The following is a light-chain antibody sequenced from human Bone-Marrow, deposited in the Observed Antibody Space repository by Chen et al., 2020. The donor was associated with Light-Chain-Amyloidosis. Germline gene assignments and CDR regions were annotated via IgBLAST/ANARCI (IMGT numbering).Light chain of an antibody. J-gene: IGLJ3*02. CDR2: DDS. CDR1: NIGSTS. V-gene: IGLV3-21*02. CDR3: QVWDRSSDRPV. Sequence: SYVLTPPSSVSVAPGQTATIACGGNNIGSTSVHWYQQTPGQAPLLVVYDDSYRPSGIPERLSGSNSGNTATLPISRVEAGDEADYYCQVWDRSSDRPVFGGGTKLTVL.